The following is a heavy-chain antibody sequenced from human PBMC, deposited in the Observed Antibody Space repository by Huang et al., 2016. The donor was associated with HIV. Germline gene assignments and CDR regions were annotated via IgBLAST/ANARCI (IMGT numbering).Heavy chain of an antibody. J-gene: IGHJ4*02. V-gene: IGHV4-34*02. Sequence: QVQLKQWGAGLLKPSETLSLTCAVYGGAFRGSSWTWIRQFPEKGLEWIEDINHNGKIIYNPSLSARFTISTDTAKNHFSLHLTSVTAADTALYYCARGFNYYASDNLGVYYFDSWGLGTLVTVSP. D-gene: IGHD3-10*01. CDR1: GGAFRGSS. CDR3: ARGFNYYASDNLGVYYFDS. CDR2: INHNGKI.